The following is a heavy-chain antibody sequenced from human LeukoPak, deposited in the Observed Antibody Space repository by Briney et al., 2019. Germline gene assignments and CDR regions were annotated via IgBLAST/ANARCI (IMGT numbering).Heavy chain of an antibody. J-gene: IGHJ4*02. Sequence: ASVKVSCKASGYTFTSYDINWVRQATGQGLEWMGWINPNSGGTNYAQKFQGRVTMTRDTSISTAYMELSRLRSDDTAVYYCARDEGDYVHFDYWGQGTLVTVSS. CDR2: INPNSGGT. D-gene: IGHD4-17*01. CDR1: GYTFTSYD. CDR3: ARDEGDYVHFDY. V-gene: IGHV1-2*02.